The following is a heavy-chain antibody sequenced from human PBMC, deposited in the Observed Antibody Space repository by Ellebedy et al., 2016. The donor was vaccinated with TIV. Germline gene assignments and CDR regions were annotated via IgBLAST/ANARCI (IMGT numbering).Heavy chain of an antibody. D-gene: IGHD6-19*01. CDR2: IAYSGAT. CDR3: AREAVAAAKDAYDM. V-gene: IGHV4-59*01. Sequence: GSLRLXXSVSGDFINNNYWSWIRQSPGKGLEWIGNIAYSGATKYNPSLKSRVTISADMSTNQFSLRLTSVTAADTAVYYCAREAVAAAKDAYDMWGQGKRVTVSS. CDR1: GDFINNNY. J-gene: IGHJ3*02.